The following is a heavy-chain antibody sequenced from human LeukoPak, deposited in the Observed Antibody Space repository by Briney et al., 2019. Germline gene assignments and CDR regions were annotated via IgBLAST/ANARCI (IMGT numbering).Heavy chain of an antibody. J-gene: IGHJ3*02. D-gene: IGHD1-7*01. Sequence: GGSLRLSCAASGFTFSDYYMSWIRQAPGKGLEWVSYISSSGSTRYYADSVKGRFTISRDNAKNSLYLQMNSLRAEDTAVYYCASQDWNYGAFDIWGQGTMVTVSS. CDR3: ASQDWNYGAFDI. CDR2: ISSSGSTR. V-gene: IGHV3-11*01. CDR1: GFTFSDYY.